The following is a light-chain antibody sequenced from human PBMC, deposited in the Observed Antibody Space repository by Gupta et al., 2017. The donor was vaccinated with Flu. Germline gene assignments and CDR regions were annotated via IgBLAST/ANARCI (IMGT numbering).Light chain of an antibody. CDR3: RQHDNFPYT. Sequence: PAFMSATPGDTVIISCKASQDIDDDVNWYQQKAGQAASYIIQEATTLRPGTPPRFSGSGYGTDFTLTINNMESEDAAYYFCRQHDNFPYTFGQGTKVEIK. CDR2: EAT. J-gene: IGKJ2*01. CDR1: QDIDDD. V-gene: IGKV5-2*01.